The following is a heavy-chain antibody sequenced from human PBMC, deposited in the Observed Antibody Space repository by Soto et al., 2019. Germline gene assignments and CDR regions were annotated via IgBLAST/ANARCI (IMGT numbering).Heavy chain of an antibody. CDR1: GFTFSSYA. J-gene: IGHJ3*02. CDR2: ISGSGGST. Sequence: GSLRLSCAASGFTFSSYAMSWVRQAPGKGLEWVSAISGSGGSTYYADSVKGRFTISRDNSKNTLYLQMNSLRAEDTAVYYCAKDRAIYGDYVDDAFDIWGQGTMVTVSS. CDR3: AKDRAIYGDYVDDAFDI. D-gene: IGHD4-17*01. V-gene: IGHV3-23*01.